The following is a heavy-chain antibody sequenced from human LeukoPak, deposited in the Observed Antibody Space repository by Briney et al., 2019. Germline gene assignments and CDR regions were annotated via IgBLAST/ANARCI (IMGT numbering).Heavy chain of an antibody. V-gene: IGHV4-59*01. D-gene: IGHD6-13*01. J-gene: IGHJ4*02. CDR2: IYYSGST. CDR3: ARGTGYSSMTF. Sequence: SETLSLTCTVSGGSISSYYWSWIRQPPGKGLEWIGYIYYSGSTNYNPSLKSRVTISVDTSKNQFSLNLNSVTAADTAVYYCARGTGYSSMTFWGQGTLVTVSS. CDR1: GGSISSYY.